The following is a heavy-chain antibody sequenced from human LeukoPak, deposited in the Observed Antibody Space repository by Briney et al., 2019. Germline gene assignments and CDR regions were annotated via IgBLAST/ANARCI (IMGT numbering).Heavy chain of an antibody. D-gene: IGHD6-19*01. CDR2: INSDGTTT. CDR1: GFTFSTYW. J-gene: IGHJ4*02. Sequence: GGSLRLSCAASGFTFSTYWMHWVRHAPGKGLEWVSRINSDGTTTNYADSVKGRFTISRDNAKNTLYLQMNTLRVEDTAVYYCARAGWYRWDYWGQGTLVTASS. V-gene: IGHV3-74*01. CDR3: ARAGWYRWDY.